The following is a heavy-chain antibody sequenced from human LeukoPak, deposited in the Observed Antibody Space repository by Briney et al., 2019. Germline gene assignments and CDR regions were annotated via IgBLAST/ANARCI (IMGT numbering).Heavy chain of an antibody. CDR3: ARGGYCSRTSCYARLFDY. D-gene: IGHD2-2*01. J-gene: IGHJ4*02. V-gene: IGHV3-64*01. CDR2: ISSNGGST. Sequence: PGGSLRLSCAASGVTFSSYAMHWVRQAPGKGLEYVSAISSNGGSTYYANSVKGRFTISRDNSKNTLYLQMGSLRAEDMAVYYCARGGYCSRTSCYARLFDYWGQGTLVTVSS. CDR1: GVTFSSYA.